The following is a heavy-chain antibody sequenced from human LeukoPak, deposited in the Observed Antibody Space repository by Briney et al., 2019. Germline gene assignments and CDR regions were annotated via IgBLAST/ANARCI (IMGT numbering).Heavy chain of an antibody. V-gene: IGHV3-48*02. CDR2: ISGSSSPI. D-gene: IGHD6-13*01. J-gene: IGHJ4*02. CDR3: ARDHYSRNDY. Sequence: GGSLRLSCAASGFTFSNSGMHWVRQAPGKGLEWLSYISGSSSPIYYADSVKGRFTISRDNAKSSLFLQMNSLRDEDTAVYYCARDHYSRNDYWGQGTLVTVSS. CDR1: GFTFSNSG.